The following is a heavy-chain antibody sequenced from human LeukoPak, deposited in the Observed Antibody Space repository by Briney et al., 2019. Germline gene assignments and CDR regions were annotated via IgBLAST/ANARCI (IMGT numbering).Heavy chain of an antibody. Sequence: SQTLSLTCTVSGGSISSGGYYWSWIRQHPGKGLEWIGYIYYSGSTYYNPSLKSRVTISVDTSKNQCSLKLTSVSAADTAVYYCARLKLGAYFDLWGRGTLVTVSS. CDR2: IYYSGST. D-gene: IGHD3-16*01. V-gene: IGHV4-31*03. J-gene: IGHJ2*01. CDR3: ARLKLGAYFDL. CDR1: GGSISSGGYY.